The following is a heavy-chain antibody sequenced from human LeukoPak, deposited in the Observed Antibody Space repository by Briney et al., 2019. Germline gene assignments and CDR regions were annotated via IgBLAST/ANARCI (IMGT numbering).Heavy chain of an antibody. D-gene: IGHD3-22*01. J-gene: IGHJ5*02. CDR2: IYHSGST. CDR3: ATSHDSSGYYENWFDP. V-gene: IGHV4-4*02. Sequence: SETLSLTCAVSGGSISSSNWWSWVRQPPGKGLEWIGEIYHSGSTNYNPSLKSRVTISVDKSKNQFSLKLSSVTAADTAVYYCATSHDSSGYYENWFDPWGQGTLVTVSS. CDR1: GGSISSSNW.